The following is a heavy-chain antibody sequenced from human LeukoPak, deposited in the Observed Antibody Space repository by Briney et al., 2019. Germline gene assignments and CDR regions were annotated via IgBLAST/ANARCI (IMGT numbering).Heavy chain of an antibody. J-gene: IGHJ6*03. CDR2: IKQDGSEK. V-gene: IGHV3-7*01. D-gene: IGHD3/OR15-3a*01. CDR3: ARDWTGYYYYYMDV. Sequence: PGGSLRLSCAASGFTFSSYWMSWVRQAPGKGLEWVANIKQDGSEKYYVDSVKGRFTISRDNAKNSLYLQMNSLRAEDTAVYYCARDWTGYYYYYMDVWGKGTTVTVSS. CDR1: GFTFSSYW.